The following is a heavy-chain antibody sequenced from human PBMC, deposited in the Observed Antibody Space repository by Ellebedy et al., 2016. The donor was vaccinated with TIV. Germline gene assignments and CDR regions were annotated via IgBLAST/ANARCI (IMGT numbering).Heavy chain of an antibody. CDR3: ARAGSSGWEAYFDL. Sequence: GESLKISCAASGFTFSTYWMGWVRQAAGKGLEWVANTKQDGSEKYYVDSAMGRFTISRDNAKNSLYLQMNSLRAEDTAVYYCARAGSSGWEAYFDLWGRGTLVTVSS. J-gene: IGHJ2*01. CDR1: GFTFSTYW. V-gene: IGHV3-7*01. CDR2: TKQDGSEK. D-gene: IGHD6-19*01.